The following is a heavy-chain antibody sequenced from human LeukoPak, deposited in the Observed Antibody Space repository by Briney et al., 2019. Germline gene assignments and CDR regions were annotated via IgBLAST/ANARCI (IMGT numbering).Heavy chain of an antibody. CDR3: ARELGYDILTGYYDAFDI. Sequence: SETLSLTCTVSGGSISNYYWSWIRQPAGKGLEWIGRIYTSGSTNYNPSLKSRVTMSVDTSKNQFSLKLSSVTAADTAVYYCARELGYDILTGYYDAFDIWGQGTMVTVSS. CDR1: GGSISNYY. D-gene: IGHD3-9*01. J-gene: IGHJ3*02. CDR2: IYTSGST. V-gene: IGHV4-4*07.